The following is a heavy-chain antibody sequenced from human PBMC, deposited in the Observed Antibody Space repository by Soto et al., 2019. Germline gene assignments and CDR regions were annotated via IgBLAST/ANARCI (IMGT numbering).Heavy chain of an antibody. J-gene: IGHJ4*02. Sequence: PGGSLRLSCAASGFTFSSYAMNWVRQAPGKGLEWVSVISGSGSSTYYADSVKGQFTISRDNSKNTLYLQMNSLRAEDTAVYYRASRSSGWYFDYWGQGTLVTVSS. CDR2: ISGSGSST. V-gene: IGHV3-23*01. CDR1: GFTFSSYA. CDR3: ASRSSGWYFDY. D-gene: IGHD6-19*01.